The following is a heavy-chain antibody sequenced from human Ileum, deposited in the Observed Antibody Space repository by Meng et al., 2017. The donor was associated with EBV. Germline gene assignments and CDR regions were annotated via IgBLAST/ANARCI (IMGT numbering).Heavy chain of an antibody. CDR3: VRGGTYYLSH. CDR1: GGSISSDYW. V-gene: IGHV4-4*02. Sequence: HVPLRGSAPGLVTPSEPVPLPCAISGGSISSDYWWSWVRQSPAKGLEWIGEMYPTGPTYYNPSLKGRVSISIDKSKNQLSLKLNSVTAADTAVYYCVRGGTYYLSHWGQGSLVTVSS. J-gene: IGHJ4*02. CDR2: MYPTGPT. D-gene: IGHD1-26*01.